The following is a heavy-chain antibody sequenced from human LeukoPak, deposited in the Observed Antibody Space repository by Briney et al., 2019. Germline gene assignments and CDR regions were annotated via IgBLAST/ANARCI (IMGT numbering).Heavy chain of an antibody. V-gene: IGHV3-73*01. CDR3: TRVIGGYDWNDAFDI. CDR1: GFTFSGSA. CDR2: VRSKGNNYAT. Sequence: PGGSLRLSCAASGFTFSGSAMHWVRQASGKGLEWVGRVRSKGNNYATGYAASVKGRLTISRDDSKNTAYLQMNSLKTEDTAVYYCTRVIGGYDWNDAFDIWGQGTVVTVSS. D-gene: IGHD5-12*01. J-gene: IGHJ3*02.